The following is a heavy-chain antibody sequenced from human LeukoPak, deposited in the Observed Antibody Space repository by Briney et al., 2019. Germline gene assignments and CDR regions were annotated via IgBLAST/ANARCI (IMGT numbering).Heavy chain of an antibody. CDR3: ARGRSYDFWSGYYTDHNWFDP. Sequence: ASVTVSCKASGYTFTIYDINWVRQAPGQGLEWMGWMNPNSGNTGYAQKFQGRVTITRNTSISTAYMELSSLRSEDTAVYYCARGRSYDFWSGYYTDHNWFDPWGQGTLVTVSS. D-gene: IGHD3-3*01. CDR2: MNPNSGNT. J-gene: IGHJ5*02. CDR1: GYTFTIYD. V-gene: IGHV1-8*03.